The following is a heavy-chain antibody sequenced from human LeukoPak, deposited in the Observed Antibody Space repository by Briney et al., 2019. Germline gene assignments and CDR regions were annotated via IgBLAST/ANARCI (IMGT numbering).Heavy chain of an antibody. D-gene: IGHD3-3*01. Sequence: PGGSLRLSCAASGFTFSSYSMNWVRQAPGKGLEWVSSISSSSYIYYADSVKGRFTISRDNAKNSLYLQMNSLRAEDTAVYYCARDRGNDFWSGYYAHWGQGTLVTVSS. CDR2: ISSSSYI. CDR3: ARDRGNDFWSGYYAH. J-gene: IGHJ4*02. CDR1: GFTFSSYS. V-gene: IGHV3-21*01.